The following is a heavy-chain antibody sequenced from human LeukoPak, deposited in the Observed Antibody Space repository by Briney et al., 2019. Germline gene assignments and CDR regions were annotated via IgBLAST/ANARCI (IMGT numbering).Heavy chain of an antibody. Sequence: PGGSLRLSCAASGFTFSSYSMNWVRQAPGKGLEWVSSISSSSSYIYYADSVKGRFTISRDNAKNSLYLQMNSLRAEDTAVYYCARGHSNYVWYYYMDVWGKGTTVTISS. CDR3: ARGHSNYVWYYYMDV. J-gene: IGHJ6*03. CDR2: ISSSSSYI. D-gene: IGHD4-11*01. CDR1: GFTFSSYS. V-gene: IGHV3-21*01.